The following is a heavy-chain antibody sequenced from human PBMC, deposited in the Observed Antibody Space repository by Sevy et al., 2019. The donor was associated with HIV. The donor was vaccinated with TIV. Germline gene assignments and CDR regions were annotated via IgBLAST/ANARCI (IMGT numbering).Heavy chain of an antibody. Sequence: SETLSLTCTVSGSSISDGFHWVWMRQPPGKGMEWTGGTHHSGTTYYNPSLMSRLTMSVDTSKNQFSLKLTSVSAADTAVYFCARFRIRGNLDYWGPGLLVTVSS. CDR1: GSSISDGFH. CDR3: ARFRIRGNLDY. D-gene: IGHD2-15*01. CDR2: THHSGTT. V-gene: IGHV4-38-2*02. J-gene: IGHJ4*02.